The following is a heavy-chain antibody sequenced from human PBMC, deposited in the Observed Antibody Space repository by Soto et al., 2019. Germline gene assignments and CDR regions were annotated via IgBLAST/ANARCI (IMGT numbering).Heavy chain of an antibody. D-gene: IGHD3-10*01. J-gene: IGHJ5*02. CDR1: GGTIRSYA. CDR2: IIPVYGTA. Sequence: QVQLVQSGAEVKKPGSSVKVTCKASGGTIRSYAISWVRQAPGQGLEWMGGIIPVYGTAEYAQKFQGRLTITADESKGTVQMELSSLRAEDAAMYYCARGPYCCGSGTYYMWGRFEPWGQGTLVTVSS. CDR3: ARGPYCCGSGTYYMWGRFEP. V-gene: IGHV1-69*01.